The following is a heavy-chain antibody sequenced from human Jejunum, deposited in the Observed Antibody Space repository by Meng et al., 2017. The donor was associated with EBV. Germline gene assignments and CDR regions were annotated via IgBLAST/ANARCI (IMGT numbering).Heavy chain of an antibody. J-gene: IGHJ4*02. CDR3: TTSHSISGGVFDH. D-gene: IGHD6-13*01. CDR2: IKSKKDGVTA. V-gene: IGHV3-15*01. CDR1: GFTFSNAW. Sequence: EVQLVESGGGLVKPGGCLRLSCAASGFTFSNAWMTWVRQAPGKGLEWVGRIKSKKDGVTADYAAPVKGRFTISRDDSKDTLYLQMNSLKTEDTAVYYCTTSHSISGGVFDHLGQGPLGTVAS.